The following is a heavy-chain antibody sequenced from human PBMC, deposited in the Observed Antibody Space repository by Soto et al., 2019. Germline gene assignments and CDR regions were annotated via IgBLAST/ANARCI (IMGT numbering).Heavy chain of an antibody. CDR2: IIPFFDTA. V-gene: IGHV1-69*12. D-gene: IGHD3-10*01. J-gene: IGHJ5*02. CDR1: GGTFSSHA. CDR3: ARRRRCGSGSYYWFNDFDP. Sequence: QVQLVQSGAEVKKPGSSVKVSCKASGGTFSSHAFSWVRQAPGQGLEWMGDIIPFFDTADYAQKFQSRVTITAYXAXXXAXXEMSSLRSEDTAVYDCARRRRCGSGSYYWFNDFDPWGQGTPVTVSS.